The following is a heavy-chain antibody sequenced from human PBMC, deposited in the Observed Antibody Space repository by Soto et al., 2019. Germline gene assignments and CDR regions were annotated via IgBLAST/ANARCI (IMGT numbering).Heavy chain of an antibody. CDR2: TWYDGSNK. V-gene: IGHV3-33*01. J-gene: IGHJ6*02. Sequence: GGSLRLSCAASGFTFSSYGMDWVRQAPGKGLEWVAVTWYDGSNKYYADSVKSRFTISRDNSKNTLYLQMNSLRAEDTAVYYCAREIAVAGYYYYGMDVWGQGTTVTVSS. CDR3: AREIAVAGYYYYGMDV. D-gene: IGHD6-19*01. CDR1: GFTFSSYG.